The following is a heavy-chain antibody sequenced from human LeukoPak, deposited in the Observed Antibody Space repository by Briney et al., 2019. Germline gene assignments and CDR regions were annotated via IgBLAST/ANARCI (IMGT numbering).Heavy chain of an antibody. Sequence: SETLSLTCTVSGGSISSYYWSWIRQPPGKGLEWLGYIYYTGNSNYNPSLESSVTMSLDTSTNQFSLRLSSVTAADTAVYYCARRYTNSWFFDYWGQGALVTVSS. J-gene: IGHJ4*02. CDR1: GGSISSYY. CDR2: IYYTGNS. V-gene: IGHV4-59*08. D-gene: IGHD2-2*02. CDR3: ARRYTNSWFFDY.